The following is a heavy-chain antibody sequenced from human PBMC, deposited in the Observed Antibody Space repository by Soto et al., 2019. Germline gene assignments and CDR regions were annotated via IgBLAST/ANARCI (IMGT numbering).Heavy chain of an antibody. J-gene: IGHJ6*02. CDR3: AGSGYYHNSGTDV. CDR2: IYHSGST. CDR1: GGSISSGGYS. Sequence: QLQLQESGSGLVKPSQTLSLTCAVSGGSISSGGYSWSWIRQPPGKGLEWIGYIYHSGSTYYNPSLKSRVTIAVHRSKSQFSLKLSSVTAADTAVYYCAGSGYYHNSGTDVWGQGTTVTVSS. V-gene: IGHV4-30-2*01. D-gene: IGHD3-22*01.